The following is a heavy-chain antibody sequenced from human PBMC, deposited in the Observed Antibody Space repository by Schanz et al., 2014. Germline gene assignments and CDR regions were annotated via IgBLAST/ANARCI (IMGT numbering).Heavy chain of an antibody. CDR2: INPNSGAT. V-gene: IGHV1-2*06. CDR3: ARGLVRYFAY. CDR1: GYTFTGYY. D-gene: IGHD2-8*02. Sequence: QVQLVQSGAEVKKPGASVKVSCQASGYTFTGYYTHWVRQAPGQGLEWMGQINPNSGATIYAQNFQGRVTMTRDTSISTAYMELSRLRSDDTAVYYCARGLVRYFAYWGQGTLVTVSS. J-gene: IGHJ4*02.